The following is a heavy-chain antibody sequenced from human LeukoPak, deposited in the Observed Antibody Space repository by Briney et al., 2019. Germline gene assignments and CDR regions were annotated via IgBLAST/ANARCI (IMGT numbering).Heavy chain of an antibody. V-gene: IGHV4-59*01. J-gene: IGHJ4*02. CDR2: IYDSGST. CDR3: ARLGGSSFDY. CDR1: GGSISSYY. D-gene: IGHD2-15*01. Sequence: SETLSLTCTVSGGSISSYYWTWIRQPPGRGLEWIGYIYDSGSTNYNPSLKSRVTISVDTSKNQFSLKLSSVTAADTAVYYCARLGGSSFDYWGQGTLVTVSS.